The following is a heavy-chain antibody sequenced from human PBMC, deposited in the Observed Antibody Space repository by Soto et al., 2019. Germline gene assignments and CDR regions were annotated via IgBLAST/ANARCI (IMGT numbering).Heavy chain of an antibody. CDR3: ARAFGAGASAFDI. J-gene: IGHJ3*02. CDR1: GGSISSGGYY. D-gene: IGHD3-16*01. Sequence: PSETLSLTCTVSGGSISSGGYYWSWIRQHPGKGLEWIGYIYYSGSTYYNPSLKSRVTISVDTSKNQFSLKLSSVTAADTAVYYCARAFGAGASAFDIWGQGTMVTVSS. V-gene: IGHV4-31*03. CDR2: IYYSGST.